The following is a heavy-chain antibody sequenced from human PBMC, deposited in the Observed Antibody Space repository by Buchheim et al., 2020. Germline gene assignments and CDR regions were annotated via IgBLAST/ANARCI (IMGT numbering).Heavy chain of an antibody. CDR1: GGSFSGYY. V-gene: IGHV4-34*01. J-gene: IGHJ6*02. CDR2: INHSGST. Sequence: QVQLQQWGAGLLKPSETLSLTCAVYGGSFSGYYWSWIRQPPGKGLEWIGEINHSGSTNYNPSLKSRVTISVDTSKNQYSLKLSSVTAADTAVYYCARVLAVAGTDYGMDVWGQGTT. D-gene: IGHD6-19*01. CDR3: ARVLAVAGTDYGMDV.